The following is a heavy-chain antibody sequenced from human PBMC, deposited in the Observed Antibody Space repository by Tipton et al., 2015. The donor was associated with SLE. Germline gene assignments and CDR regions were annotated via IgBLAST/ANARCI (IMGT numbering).Heavy chain of an antibody. D-gene: IGHD5-12*01. J-gene: IGHJ3*02. Sequence: LRLSCAVYGGSFSGYYWSWIRQPPGKGLEWIGEINHSGSTNYNPSLKSRVTISVDTSKNQFSLKLSSVTAADTAVYYCARGSLVDIVATAGSAFDIWGQGTMVTVSS. V-gene: IGHV4-34*01. CDR3: ARGSLVDIVATAGSAFDI. CDR1: GGSFSGYY. CDR2: INHSGST.